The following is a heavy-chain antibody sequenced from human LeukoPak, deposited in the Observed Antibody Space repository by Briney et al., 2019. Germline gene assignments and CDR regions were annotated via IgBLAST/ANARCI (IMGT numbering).Heavy chain of an antibody. J-gene: IGHJ5*02. CDR1: GGPISSGDYY. CDR3: ARPYYYDSRIDP. V-gene: IGHV4-30-4*01. D-gene: IGHD3-22*01. CDR2: TYYSGST. Sequence: SQTLSLTCTVSGGPISSGDYYWSRIRQPPGKGLEWIGYTYYSGSTYYNPSLKSRATISVDTSKNQFSLKLTSVTAADTAVYYCARPYYYDSRIDPWGQGTLVTVSS.